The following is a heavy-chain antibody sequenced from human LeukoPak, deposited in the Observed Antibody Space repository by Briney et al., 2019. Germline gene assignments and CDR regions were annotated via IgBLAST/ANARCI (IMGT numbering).Heavy chain of an antibody. J-gene: IGHJ4*02. CDR2: IYYSGST. CDR3: ARHGAAPIVVVPAALDY. CDR1: GGSISSSSYY. V-gene: IGHV4-39*01. D-gene: IGHD2-2*01. Sequence: PSETLSLTCTVSGGSISSSSYYWGWIRQPPGKGLEWIGSIYYSGSTYYNPSLKSRVTISVDTSKNQFSLKLSSVTAADTAVYYCARHGAAPIVVVPAALDYWGQGTLVTVSS.